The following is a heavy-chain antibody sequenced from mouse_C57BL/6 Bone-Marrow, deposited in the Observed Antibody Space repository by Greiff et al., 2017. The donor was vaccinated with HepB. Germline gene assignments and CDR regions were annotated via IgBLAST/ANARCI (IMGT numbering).Heavy chain of an antibody. J-gene: IGHJ3*01. D-gene: IGHD1-1*01. Sequence: EVQGVESGGGLVKPGGSLKLSCAASGFTFSSYTMSWVRQTPEKRLEWVATISGGGGNTYYPDSGKGRFTISRDNAKNTLYLQMSSLRSEDTALYYCARNYYGSSWAYWGQGTLVTVSA. CDR2: ISGGGGNT. V-gene: IGHV5-9*01. CDR3: ARNYYGSSWAY. CDR1: GFTFSSYT.